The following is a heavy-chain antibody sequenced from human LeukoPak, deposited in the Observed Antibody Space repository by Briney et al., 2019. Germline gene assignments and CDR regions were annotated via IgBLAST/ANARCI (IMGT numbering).Heavy chain of an antibody. Sequence: SETLSLTCAVYGGSFSSYYWSWIRQPPGKGLEWIGEINHSGSTNYNPSLKSRVTISVDTSKNQSSLKLSSVTAADTAVYYCAREASGAFDIWGQGTMVTVSS. CDR3: AREASGAFDI. CDR1: GGSFSSYY. J-gene: IGHJ3*02. D-gene: IGHD6-19*01. V-gene: IGHV4-34*01. CDR2: INHSGST.